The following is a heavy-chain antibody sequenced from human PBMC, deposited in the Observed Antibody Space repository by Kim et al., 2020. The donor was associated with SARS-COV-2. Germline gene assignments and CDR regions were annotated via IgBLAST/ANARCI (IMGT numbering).Heavy chain of an antibody. D-gene: IGHD3-3*01. CDR2: INHSGST. CDR1: GGSFSGYY. J-gene: IGHJ6*03. Sequence: SETLSLTCAVYGGSFSGYYWSWIRQPPGKGLEWIGEINHSGSTNYNPSLKSRVTISVDTSKNQFSLKLSSVTAADTAVYYCARGLNTPDFWSGYPTYYYYYMDVWGKGTTVTVSS. CDR3: ARGLNTPDFWSGYPTYYYYYMDV. V-gene: IGHV4-34*01.